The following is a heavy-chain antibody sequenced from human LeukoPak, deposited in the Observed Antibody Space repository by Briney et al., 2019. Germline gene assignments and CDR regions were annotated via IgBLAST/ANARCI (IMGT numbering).Heavy chain of an antibody. CDR3: ARDPYVGLIFDY. CDR1: RYSFTGYY. V-gene: IGHV1-2*02. Sequence: ASVKVSCKASRYSFTGYYMHWVRQAPGQGLEWMGWINPNSGVTNYAQKFQGRVTMTRDTSISTAYMELSRPRSDDTAVYYCARDPYVGLIFDYWGQGTLVTVSS. D-gene: IGHD3-10*02. J-gene: IGHJ4*02. CDR2: INPNSGVT.